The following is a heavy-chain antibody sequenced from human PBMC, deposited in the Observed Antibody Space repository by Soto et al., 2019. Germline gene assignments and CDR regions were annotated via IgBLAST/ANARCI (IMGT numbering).Heavy chain of an antibody. CDR1: GFIFSSYE. V-gene: IGHV3-48*03. CDR3: AREDYRNYGGGALDC. Sequence: PGGSLRLSCAASGFIFSSYEMNWVRQAPGKGLEWVSYISSSGSIIYYADSVKGRFTISRDNAKNSLYLQMNSLSAEDTAVYYCAREDYRNYGGGALDCWGQGTLVTVSS. D-gene: IGHD4-4*01. CDR2: ISSSGSII. J-gene: IGHJ4*02.